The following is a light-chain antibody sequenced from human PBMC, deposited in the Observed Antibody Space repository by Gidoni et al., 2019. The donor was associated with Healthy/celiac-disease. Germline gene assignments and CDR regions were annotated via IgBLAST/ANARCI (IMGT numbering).Light chain of an antibody. CDR3: QQYGSSPPYT. Sequence: DIVLTQSPGTLSLSPAERATHSCRASQSVSSSYLARYQQKPGQAPRLLIYGASSRATGIPDRFSGSGSGTDFTLTISRLEPADFAVYYCQQYGSSPPYTFGQGTKLEIK. J-gene: IGKJ2*01. CDR2: GAS. V-gene: IGKV3-20*01. CDR1: QSVSSSY.